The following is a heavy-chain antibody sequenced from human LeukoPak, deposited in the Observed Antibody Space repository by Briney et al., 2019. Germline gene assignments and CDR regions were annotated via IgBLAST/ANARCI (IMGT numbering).Heavy chain of an antibody. J-gene: IGHJ6*03. CDR2: IYLGDSTT. CDR1: GYNFASRW. D-gene: IGHD7-27*01. Sequence: GESLKISCKGSGYNFASRWIGWVRQMPGKGLEWMGMIYLGDSTTKYSPSFQGQVTISADKSSSTAYLQWSSLKASDTAIYYCTKRTEAALGTIYYYYMDVWGEGTTVTVSS. V-gene: IGHV5-51*01. CDR3: TKRTEAALGTIYYYYMDV.